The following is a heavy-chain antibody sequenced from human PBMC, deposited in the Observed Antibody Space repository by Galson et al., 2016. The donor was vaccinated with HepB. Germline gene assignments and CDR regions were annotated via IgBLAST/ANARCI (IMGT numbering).Heavy chain of an antibody. CDR1: NGSIISSNW. D-gene: IGHD6-13*01. CDR2: IYHSGST. J-gene: IGHJ4*02. CDR3: GALVSSWSQLDY. V-gene: IGHV4-4*02. Sequence: ETLSLTCAVSNGSIISSNWWNWVRQPPGKGLEWIGEIYHSGSTNYNPSLTSRVTISIDKSRNQFSLRLTSVTAADTAVYYCGALVSSWSQLDYWGQGMLVTVSP.